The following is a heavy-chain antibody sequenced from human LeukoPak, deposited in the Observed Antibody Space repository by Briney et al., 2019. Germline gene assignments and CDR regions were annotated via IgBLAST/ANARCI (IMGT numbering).Heavy chain of an antibody. CDR2: ISYDGSKK. J-gene: IGHJ3*02. D-gene: IGHD5-18*01. CDR3: AKGRQQWWTFDVIYI. Sequence: GRSLRLSCAASGFTFSTYGMHWVRQAPGKGLEWVALISYDGSKKYYADSVKGRFTISRDNSESTLYLQMNSLRPEDTAVYHCAKGRQQWWTFDVIYIWGQGTVVTVSS. V-gene: IGHV3-30*18. CDR1: GFTFSTYG.